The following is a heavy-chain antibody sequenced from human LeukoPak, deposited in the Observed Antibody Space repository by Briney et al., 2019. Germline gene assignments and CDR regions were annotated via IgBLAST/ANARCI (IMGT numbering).Heavy chain of an antibody. CDR3: ARSPLWFGELFDY. CDR1: GFTFSDYY. Sequence: GGSLRLSCAASGFTFSDYYMSWIRQAPGKGLEWVSYISSSSSYTNYADSVKGRFTISRDNAKNSLYLQMNSLRAEDTAVCYCARSPLWFGELFDYWGQGTLVTVSS. J-gene: IGHJ4*02. CDR2: ISSSSSYT. V-gene: IGHV3-11*06. D-gene: IGHD3-10*01.